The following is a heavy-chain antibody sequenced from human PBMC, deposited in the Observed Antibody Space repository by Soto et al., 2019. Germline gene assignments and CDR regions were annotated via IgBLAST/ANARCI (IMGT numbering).Heavy chain of an antibody. CDR1: GDSISTPNW. CDR2: IDHSGRT. J-gene: IGHJ5*02. V-gene: IGHV4-4*02. CDR3: ERSGTNALGNCFDT. D-gene: IGHD3-10*01. Sequence: SETLSLTCTVSGDSISTPNWWDWVRQPPGKGLEWIAEIDHSGRTKYNPSLKSRVTISVDTSKNQFSLRLTSVTAADTAVYSCERSGTNALGNCFDTWGQGTLVTVSS.